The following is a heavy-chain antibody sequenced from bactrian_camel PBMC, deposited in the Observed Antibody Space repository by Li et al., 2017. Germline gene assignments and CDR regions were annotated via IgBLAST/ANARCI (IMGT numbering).Heavy chain of an antibody. J-gene: IGHJ4*01. V-gene: IGHV3S57*01. CDR3: VVFPIY. CDR2: IDSRGIT. Sequence: HVQLVESGGGSVQAGGSLRLSCAASGRTCSKWCMGWFRQISGKEREGLATIDSRGITAYADSVKGRFTISRDNAKNTLYLQLNSLQPDDTAEYYCVVFPIYWGRGTQVTVS. CDR1: GRTCSKWC.